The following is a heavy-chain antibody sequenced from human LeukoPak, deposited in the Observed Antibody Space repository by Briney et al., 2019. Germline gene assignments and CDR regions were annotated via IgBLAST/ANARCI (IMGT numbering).Heavy chain of an antibody. V-gene: IGHV4-39*07. J-gene: IGHJ5*02. CDR1: SYY. Sequence: SYYWSWIRQPPGKGLEWIATFYYSGSTYXNPSLERRGTISLDTSKNQFSLKLRYVAAADTAFYYCSXXXXXXXXXDPWGQXTXVTISS. CDR3: SXXXXXXXXXDP. CDR2: FYYSGST.